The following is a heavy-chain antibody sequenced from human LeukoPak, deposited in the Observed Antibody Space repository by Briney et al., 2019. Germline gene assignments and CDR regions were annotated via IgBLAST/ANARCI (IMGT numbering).Heavy chain of an antibody. D-gene: IGHD3-16*01. CDR3: ARVQTLGGLYYYYSMDV. CDR1: VGSYSGYY. Sequence: SETLSLTCAVYVGSYSGYYWSWIRQSPGEGLEWIGEINHSRTTSYNPSPESRITISADASKNQFSLRLTSVTAADTAVYYCARVQTLGGLYYYYSMDVWGKGTTVTVSS. J-gene: IGHJ6*03. CDR2: INHSRTT. V-gene: IGHV4-34*01.